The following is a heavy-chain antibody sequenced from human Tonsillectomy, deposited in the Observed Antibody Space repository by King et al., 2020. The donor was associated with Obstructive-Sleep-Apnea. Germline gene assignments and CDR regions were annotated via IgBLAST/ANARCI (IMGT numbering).Heavy chain of an antibody. CDR2: IYYSGST. Sequence: QLQESGPGLVKPSETLSLTCTVSGGSISSSSYYWGWIRQPPGKGLEWIGSIYYSGSTYYNPSLKSRVTISVDTSKNHFSLKLSSVTAADTAVYYCARSHNLNYYGSGIEFDPWGQGALVTVSS. V-gene: IGHV4-39*07. CDR1: GGSISSSSYY. D-gene: IGHD3-10*01. CDR3: ARSHNLNYYGSGIEFDP. J-gene: IGHJ5*02.